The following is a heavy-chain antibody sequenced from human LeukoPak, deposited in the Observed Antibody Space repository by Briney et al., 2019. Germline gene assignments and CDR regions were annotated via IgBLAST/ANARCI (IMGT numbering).Heavy chain of an antibody. V-gene: IGHV4-39*07. CDR3: ARDRGDSSGLSWAFDV. CDR2: LYYDGST. J-gene: IGHJ3*01. Sequence: SETLSLTCTVSGGSISSGSYYWGWIRQPPGKGLEWIGSLYYDGSTSYNPSPKSRVTISIDTSKNQFSLKLSSVTAADTAVYYCARDRGDSSGLSWAFDVWGQGTMVTVSS. D-gene: IGHD3-22*01. CDR1: GGSISSGSYY.